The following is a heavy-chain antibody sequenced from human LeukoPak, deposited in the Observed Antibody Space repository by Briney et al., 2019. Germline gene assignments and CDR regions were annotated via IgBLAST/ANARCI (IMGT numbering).Heavy chain of an antibody. D-gene: IGHD3-10*01. CDR2: ISGSGAMT. CDR1: GFTLSNHA. V-gene: IGHV3-23*01. Sequence: PGGSLRLSCAASGFTLSNHAMIWVRQAPGKGLEWVSSISGSGAMTYYADSVKGRFTISRDNAMDTLYLQMNNLRADDTAVYYCVKDRVDASGSQFDSWGQGSLVIVSS. CDR3: VKDRVDASGSQFDS. J-gene: IGHJ4*02.